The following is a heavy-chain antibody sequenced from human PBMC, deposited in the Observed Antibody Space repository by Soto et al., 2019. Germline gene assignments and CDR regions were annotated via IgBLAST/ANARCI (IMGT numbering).Heavy chain of an antibody. V-gene: IGHV4-59*08. CDR3: ARHLTYGGPDFEY. CDR2: IYNIGST. D-gene: IGHD4-17*01. CDR1: GGSMSRYC. Sequence: QVQLQESGPGLVKPSETLSLTCTVSGGSMSRYCWCWIRQPPGKGMELMGYIYNIGSTDYNPSLNRRVTISVDTSKNQFSRKLSSVTAADTAIYYCARHLTYGGPDFEYWGQGTLVTVAS. J-gene: IGHJ4*02.